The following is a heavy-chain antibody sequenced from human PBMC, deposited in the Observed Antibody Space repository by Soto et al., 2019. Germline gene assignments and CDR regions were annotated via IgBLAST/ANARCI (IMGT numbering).Heavy chain of an antibody. CDR3: AGGGFWFDY. CDR1: GFTFSSYW. J-gene: IGHJ4*02. D-gene: IGHD3-10*01. V-gene: IGHV3-48*04. CDR2: IRRSGSSV. Sequence: PGGSLRLSCAASGFTFSSYWTNWVRQAPGKGLEWLSNIRRSGSSVYYADSVKGRFTVSRDNAKNSLYLQMNSLRAEDTAVYYCAGGGFWFDYWGQGTLVTVSS.